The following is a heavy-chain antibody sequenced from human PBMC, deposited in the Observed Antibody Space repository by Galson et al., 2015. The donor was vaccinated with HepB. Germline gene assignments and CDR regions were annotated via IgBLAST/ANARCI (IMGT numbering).Heavy chain of an antibody. V-gene: IGHV3-23*01. CDR2: ISGSGGRT. Sequence: SLRLSCAASGFTSSRYVISWVRQAPGKGLEWVSAISGSGGRTYYADSVKGRFTISRDNSKSTLYLQMNSLRAEDKAVYYCARDPRGTYGAFDIWGQGTMVAVSS. D-gene: IGHD1-26*01. CDR1: GFTSSRYV. J-gene: IGHJ3*02. CDR3: ARDPRGTYGAFDI.